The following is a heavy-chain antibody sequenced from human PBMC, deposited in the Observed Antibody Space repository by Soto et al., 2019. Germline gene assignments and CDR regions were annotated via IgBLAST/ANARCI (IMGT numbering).Heavy chain of an antibody. CDR3: ARDSVTTDY. V-gene: IGHV3-11*01. CDR1: GFSFSDYY. CDR2: LSSSGTTI. D-gene: IGHD4-17*01. J-gene: IGHJ4*02. Sequence: QVQLVESGGGLVKPGGSLRLSCAASGFSFSDYYMSWIRQAPGKGLEWVSFLSSSGTTIYYTDSVRGRFTISRDNAKNSLYLQMNNLRAEDTAVYYCARDSVTTDYWGQGTLVTVSS.